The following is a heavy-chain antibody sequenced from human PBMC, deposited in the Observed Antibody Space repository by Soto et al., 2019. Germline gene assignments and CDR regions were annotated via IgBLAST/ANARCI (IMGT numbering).Heavy chain of an antibody. D-gene: IGHD3-3*01. J-gene: IGHJ4*02. V-gene: IGHV3-48*01. CDR1: GFTFSSYS. Sequence: GSLRLSCAASGFTFSSYSMNWVRQAPGKGLEWVSYISSSSSTIYYADSVKGRFTISRDNAKNSLYLQMNSLRAEDTAVYYCARGTIFGVVIMSYYFDYWGQGTLVTVS. CDR3: ARGTIFGVVIMSYYFDY. CDR2: ISSSSSTI.